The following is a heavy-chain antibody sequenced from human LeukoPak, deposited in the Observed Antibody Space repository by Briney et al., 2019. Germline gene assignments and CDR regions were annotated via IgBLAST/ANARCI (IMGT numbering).Heavy chain of an antibody. V-gene: IGHV3-30-3*01. CDR2: ISYDGSNK. CDR3: ARSTVTY. Sequence: GGSLRLSCAASGFTFSSYAMHWVRQAPGKGLEWVAVISYDGSNKYYADSVKGRFTISRDNSKNTLYLQMNSLRAEDTAVYYCARSTVTYWGQGTLVTVSS. D-gene: IGHD4-17*01. J-gene: IGHJ4*02. CDR1: GFTFSSYA.